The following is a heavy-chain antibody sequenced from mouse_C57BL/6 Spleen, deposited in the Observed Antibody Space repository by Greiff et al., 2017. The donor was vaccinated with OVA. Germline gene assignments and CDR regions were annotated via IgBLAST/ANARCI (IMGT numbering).Heavy chain of an antibody. J-gene: IGHJ2*01. Sequence: EVKLVESGGGLVKPGGSLKLSCAASGFTFSDYGMHWVRQAPEQGLEWVAYISSGSSTIYYADTVKGRFTISRDNAKNTLFLQMTSLRSEDTAMYYCARTGDGGVDYWGQGTTLTVSS. CDR3: ARTGDGGVDY. V-gene: IGHV5-17*01. CDR1: GFTFSDYG. CDR2: ISSGSSTI.